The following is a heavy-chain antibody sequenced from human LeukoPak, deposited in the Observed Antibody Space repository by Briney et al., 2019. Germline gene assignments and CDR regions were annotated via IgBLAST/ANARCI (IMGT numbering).Heavy chain of an antibody. Sequence: GASVKVSCKASGYTFTSYGISWLRQAPGQGLEWMGWISAYNGNTNYAQKLQGRVTMTTDTSTSTAYMELRSLRSDDTAVYYCARDMGSGSNYYYYGMDVWGQGTTVTVSS. CDR3: ARDMGSGSNYYYYGMDV. D-gene: IGHD3-3*01. J-gene: IGHJ6*02. V-gene: IGHV1-18*01. CDR1: GYTFTSYG. CDR2: ISAYNGNT.